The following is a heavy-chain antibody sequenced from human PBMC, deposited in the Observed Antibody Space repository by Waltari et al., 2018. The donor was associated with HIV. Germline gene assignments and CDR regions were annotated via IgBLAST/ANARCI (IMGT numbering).Heavy chain of an antibody. CDR2: INPIFGEA. J-gene: IGHJ6*02. CDR1: GGTFSTYV. CDR3: ARDSSQSVVVTPGGMDV. D-gene: IGHD2-21*02. V-gene: IGHV1-69*01. Sequence: QVQLVQSGAEVKKPGSSVKVSCKASGGTFSTYVINWVRQAPGQGLEWMGRINPIFGEANYAPKFQGRLMIKADEPTSTAYMELSSLTSEDSAVYFCARDSSQSVVVTPGGMDVWGQGTTVIVS.